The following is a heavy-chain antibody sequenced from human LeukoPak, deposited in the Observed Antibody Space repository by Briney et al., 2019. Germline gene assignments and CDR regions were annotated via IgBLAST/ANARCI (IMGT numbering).Heavy chain of an antibody. CDR3: ARSLPRNYYDSSGYHYSAYFDY. Sequence: PGGSLRLSCAASVFTFSTYNMNWVRQAPGKGLEWVSSINSGSHFIYYVDSVKGRFTISRDNAKNLLYLQMNSLRAEDTAVYYGARSLPRNYYDSSGYHYSAYFDYWGPGTLVTVSS. V-gene: IGHV3-21*01. CDR1: VFTFSTYN. CDR2: INSGSHFI. J-gene: IGHJ4*02. D-gene: IGHD3-22*01.